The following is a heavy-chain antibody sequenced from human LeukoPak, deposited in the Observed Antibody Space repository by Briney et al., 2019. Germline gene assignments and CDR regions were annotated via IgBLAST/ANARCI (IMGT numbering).Heavy chain of an antibody. CDR2: IIPIFGTA. D-gene: IGHD3-3*01. CDR1: GGTFSSYA. Sequence: SVKVSCKASGGTFSSYAISWVRQAPGQGLEWMGGIIPIFGTANYAQKFQGRVTITTDESTSTAYMELSSLRSEGTAVYYCARGKITIFGVVIDHYYYYMDVWGKGTTVTVSS. CDR3: ARGKITIFGVVIDHYYYYMDV. J-gene: IGHJ6*03. V-gene: IGHV1-69*05.